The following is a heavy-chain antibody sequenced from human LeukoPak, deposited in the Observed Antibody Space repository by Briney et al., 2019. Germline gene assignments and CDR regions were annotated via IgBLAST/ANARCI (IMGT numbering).Heavy chain of an antibody. CDR2: INAGNGNT. V-gene: IGHV1-3*01. Sequence: ASVKVSCKASGYTFTSYYMHWVRQAPGQRLEWMGWINAGNGNTKYSQKFQGRVTITRDTSASTAYMELSSLRSEDTAVYYCARGHRYAKEGDVWGQGTTVTVSS. J-gene: IGHJ6*02. CDR3: ARGHRYAKEGDV. CDR1: GYTFTSYY. D-gene: IGHD3-16*02.